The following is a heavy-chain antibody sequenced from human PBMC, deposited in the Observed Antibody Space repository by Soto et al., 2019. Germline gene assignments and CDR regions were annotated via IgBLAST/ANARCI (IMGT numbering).Heavy chain of an antibody. V-gene: IGHV1-69*01. CDR1: GGTFSSYS. CDR2: IIPIFGTA. Sequence: QVQLVQSGAEVKKPGSSVKVSCKASGGTFSSYSINWVRQATGQGLEWMGAIIPIFGTANYAQKFQGSVTITADEPTSTAYMELSSLISEDTAVYYCARDGGRHSGGIDYWGQGTLVTVSS. D-gene: IGHD1-26*01. J-gene: IGHJ4*02. CDR3: ARDGGRHSGGIDY.